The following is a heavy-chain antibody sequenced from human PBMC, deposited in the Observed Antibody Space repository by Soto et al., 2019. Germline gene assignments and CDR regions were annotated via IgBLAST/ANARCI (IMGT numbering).Heavy chain of an antibody. J-gene: IGHJ4*02. Sequence: PGGSLRLSCAASGFAFSTYWMHWFRQVPGKGLVWVSRIKSDGSSTSYADSVKGRFTISRDNAKNTLYLQMNSLRAEDTAVFYCARYQIAAAGSPFDFWGQGTLVTVSS. D-gene: IGHD6-13*01. V-gene: IGHV3-74*01. CDR1: GFAFSTYW. CDR2: IKSDGSST. CDR3: ARYQIAAAGSPFDF.